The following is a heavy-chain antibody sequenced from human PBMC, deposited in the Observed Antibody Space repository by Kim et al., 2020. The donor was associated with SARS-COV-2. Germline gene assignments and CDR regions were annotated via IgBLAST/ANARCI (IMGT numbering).Heavy chain of an antibody. V-gene: IGHV4-31*02. CDR2: GST. J-gene: IGHJ4*02. Sequence: GSTSYNPSPKSRVTISVDTSKNQFSLKLSSVTAADTAVYYCARESGGDFDYWGQGTLVTVSS. CDR3: ARESGGDFDY.